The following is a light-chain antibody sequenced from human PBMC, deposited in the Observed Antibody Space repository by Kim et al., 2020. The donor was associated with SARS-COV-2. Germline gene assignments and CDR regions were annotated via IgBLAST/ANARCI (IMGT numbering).Light chain of an antibody. CDR2: DAS. Sequence: LPPGEGATHSCRASQRVSSYLAWYQQKPGQAPRLLIYDASNGATGIPARFSGGGAGTDFTLTISSLEPEDFAVYYCQQRSNWPITFGQGTRREI. J-gene: IGKJ5*01. CDR3: QQRSNWPIT. V-gene: IGKV3-11*01. CDR1: QRVSSY.